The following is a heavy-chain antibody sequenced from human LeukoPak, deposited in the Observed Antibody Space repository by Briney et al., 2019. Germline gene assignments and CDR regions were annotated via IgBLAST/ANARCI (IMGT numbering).Heavy chain of an antibody. CDR1: GSIFTNYW. CDR3: ARQSRDGSKTRGYYFDY. D-gene: IGHD3-10*01. V-gene: IGHV5-51*01. CDR2: IYPADSDI. J-gene: IGHJ4*02. Sequence: NRGASLQISCQVSGSIFTNYWIGWVRQLPGKGLESMGIIYPADSDITYSPSFQGQVTVSVDKSISPVYLQWRSLKVSDTAMYYCARQSRDGSKTRGYYFDYWGQGTLVTVSS.